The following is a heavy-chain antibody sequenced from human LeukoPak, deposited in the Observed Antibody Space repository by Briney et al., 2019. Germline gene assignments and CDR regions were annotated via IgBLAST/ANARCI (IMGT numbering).Heavy chain of an antibody. J-gene: IGHJ4*02. V-gene: IGHV3-30-3*01. D-gene: IGHD6-19*01. Sequence: GRSLRLSCAASGFTFSSYAMHWVRQAPGKGLEWVAVISYDGSNKYYADSVKGRFTISRDNSKNSLYLQMNSLRAEDTALYYCAKESSGGWYFDYWGQGTLVTVSS. CDR3: AKESSGGWYFDY. CDR2: ISYDGSNK. CDR1: GFTFSSYA.